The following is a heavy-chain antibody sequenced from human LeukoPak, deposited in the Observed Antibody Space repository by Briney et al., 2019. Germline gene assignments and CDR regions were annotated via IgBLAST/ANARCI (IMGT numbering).Heavy chain of an antibody. Sequence: SETLSLTCTVCGGSISISSYYWGWIRQPPGKGLEWIGSIYYSGSTYYNPSLKSRVTISVDTSKNQFSLKLSSVTAADTAVYYCARHYSSSAWYYYYGMDVWGQGTTVTVSS. J-gene: IGHJ6*02. CDR2: IYYSGST. D-gene: IGHD6-6*01. V-gene: IGHV4-39*01. CDR3: ARHYSSSAWYYYYGMDV. CDR1: GGSISISSYY.